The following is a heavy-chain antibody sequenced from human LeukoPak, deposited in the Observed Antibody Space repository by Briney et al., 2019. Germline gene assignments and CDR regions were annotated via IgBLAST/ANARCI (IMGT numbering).Heavy chain of an antibody. CDR3: AKDSSGWARDY. Sequence: GGSLRLSCAASGFTFSSYEMNWVRQAPGKGLEWVSTITGSGATTYYADSVKGRFTISRDSSKKTLYLEMNSLRAEDTAVYYCAKDSSGWARDYWGQGTLVTVSS. D-gene: IGHD6-19*01. J-gene: IGHJ4*02. V-gene: IGHV3-23*01. CDR1: GFTFSSYE. CDR2: ITGSGATT.